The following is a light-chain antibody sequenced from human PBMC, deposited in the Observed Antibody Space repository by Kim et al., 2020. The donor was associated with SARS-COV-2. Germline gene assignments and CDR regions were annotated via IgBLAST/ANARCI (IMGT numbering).Light chain of an antibody. J-gene: IGKJ4*01. CDR1: QSVSNSY. V-gene: IGKV3-20*01. CDR2: GAS. Sequence: EIVLTQSPGTLSLSPGERATLSCRASQSVSNSYLAWYQHKPGQAHRLLIYGASTRATGIPDRFSGSGSGTDFTLTISRLEPEDFVVYYCQQYGQIGISPLTFGGGTKVDIK. CDR3: QQYGQIGISPLT.